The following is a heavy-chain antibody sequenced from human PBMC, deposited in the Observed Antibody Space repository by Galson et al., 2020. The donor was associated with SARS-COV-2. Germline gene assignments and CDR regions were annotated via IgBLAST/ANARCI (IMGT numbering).Heavy chain of an antibody. D-gene: IGHD2-21*01. J-gene: IGHJ5*02. V-gene: IGHV1-24*01. CDR2: FAPEDGET. CDR3: ATSPPFGEANWFDP. CDR1: GYTLTKLS. Sequence: ASVKVSCKVSGYTLTKLSMHWVRQAPGKGIEWMGGFAPEDGETIYAQKFQGRVTMTEDTSTDTAYMELSSLRSEDTAVYDCATSPPFGEANWFDPWGQGTLVTVSS.